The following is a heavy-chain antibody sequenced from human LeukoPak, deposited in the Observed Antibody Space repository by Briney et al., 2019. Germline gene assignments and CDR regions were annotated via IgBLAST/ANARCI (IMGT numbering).Heavy chain of an antibody. Sequence: SETLSLTCTVSGGSISSSSYYWGWIRQPPGKGLEWIGSIYYSGSTYYNPSLKSRVTISVDTSKNQFSLKLSSVTAADTAVYYCARVCSSTSVFYYYYYMDVWGKGPRSPSP. D-gene: IGHD2-2*01. CDR2: IYYSGST. V-gene: IGHV4-39*07. CDR3: ARVCSSTSVFYYYYYMDV. CDR1: GGSISSSSYY. J-gene: IGHJ6*03.